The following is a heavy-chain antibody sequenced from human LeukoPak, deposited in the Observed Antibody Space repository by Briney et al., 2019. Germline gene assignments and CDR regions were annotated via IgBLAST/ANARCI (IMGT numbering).Heavy chain of an antibody. D-gene: IGHD1-26*01. CDR1: GFTFSHYW. Sequence: GGSLRLSCAASGFTFSHYWMHWVRQAPGKGLVWVSRINSDGSSTSYADSVKGRFTISRDNAKNTLYLQMNSLRAEDTAVYYCARVSSGSYFGYYYYYMDVWGKGTTVTVSS. J-gene: IGHJ6*03. V-gene: IGHV3-74*01. CDR3: ARVSSGSYFGYYYYYMDV. CDR2: INSDGSST.